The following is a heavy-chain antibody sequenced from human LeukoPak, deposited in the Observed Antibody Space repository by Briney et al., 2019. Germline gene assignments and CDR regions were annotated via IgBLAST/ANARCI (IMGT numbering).Heavy chain of an antibody. Sequence: SETLSLTCAVSGYSISSGYYWGWIRQPPGKGLEWIGSIYHSGSTYYNPSLKSRVTISVDTSKNQFSLKLSSVPAADTAVYYCARWDYGDYEAPSWGQGTLVTVSS. CDR1: GYSISSGYY. V-gene: IGHV4-38-2*01. CDR3: ARWDYGDYEAPS. D-gene: IGHD4-17*01. J-gene: IGHJ5*02. CDR2: IYHSGST.